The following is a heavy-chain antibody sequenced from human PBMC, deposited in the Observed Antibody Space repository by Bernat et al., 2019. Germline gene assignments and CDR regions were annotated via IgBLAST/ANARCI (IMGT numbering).Heavy chain of an antibody. Sequence: EVQLVESGGGLVQPGGSLRLSCAASGFTFSSYAMHWVRQAPGKGLEYVSAISSNGCSTYYANSVKGRFTISRDNSKNTLYLQMGSLRAEDMAVYYCERDGLPGDYALYMDVWGKGTTVTVSS. D-gene: IGHD4-17*01. CDR3: ERDGLPGDYALYMDV. V-gene: IGHV3-64*01. J-gene: IGHJ6*03. CDR2: ISSNGCST. CDR1: GFTFSSYA.